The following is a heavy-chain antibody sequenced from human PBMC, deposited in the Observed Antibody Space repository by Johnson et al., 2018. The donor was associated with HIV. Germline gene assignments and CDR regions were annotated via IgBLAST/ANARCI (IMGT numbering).Heavy chain of an antibody. CDR3: ATPLGGWRWRDASDI. D-gene: IGHD3-16*01. V-gene: IGHV3-NL1*01. CDR2: IYSGGST. CDR1: GFTFSSYG. J-gene: IGHJ3*02. Sequence: QVQLVESGGGVVQLGRSLRLSCAASGFTFSSYGMHWVRQAPGKGLEWVSIIYSGGSTYYAESVKGRFIISRDNSKNTLYLQMNSLRAEDTAVYYCATPLGGWRWRDASDIWGQWTMVTVSS.